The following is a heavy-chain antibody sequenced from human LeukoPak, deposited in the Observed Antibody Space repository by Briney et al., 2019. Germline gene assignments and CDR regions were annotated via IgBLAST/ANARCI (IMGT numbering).Heavy chain of an antibody. Sequence: PGGSLRLSCAASGFTFSNYAMSWVRQAPGKGLEWVSGLSNLGTTTYYADSAKGRFTISRDNSKNTLYLQMNSLRAEDTALYYCATSARTYIGSSLDYWGQGTLVTVSS. CDR2: LSNLGTTT. CDR1: GFTFSNYA. CDR3: ATSARTYIGSSLDY. J-gene: IGHJ4*02. V-gene: IGHV3-23*01. D-gene: IGHD2-15*01.